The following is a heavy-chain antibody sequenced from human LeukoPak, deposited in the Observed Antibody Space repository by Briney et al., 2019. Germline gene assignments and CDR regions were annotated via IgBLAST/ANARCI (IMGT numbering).Heavy chain of an antibody. V-gene: IGHV4-59*12. CDR3: ASRSGSFSDALDI. D-gene: IGHD3-10*01. Sequence: PSETLSLTCTVSGGSIRSYYWVWIRQPPAKGLEWIGYIHYSESTKYNPSLKSRVTMSVDTSKNQFSLKLSSVTAADTAVYYCASRSGSFSDALDIWGQGTLVTVSS. CDR1: GGSIRSYY. CDR2: IHYSEST. J-gene: IGHJ3*02.